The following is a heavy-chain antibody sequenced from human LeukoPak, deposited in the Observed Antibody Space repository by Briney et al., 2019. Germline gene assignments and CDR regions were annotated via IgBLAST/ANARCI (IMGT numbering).Heavy chain of an antibody. Sequence: PGGSLRLSCAASGFTFSSYSMSWVRQAPGKGLEWVSSISSTSTYIHYADSVKGRFTISRDNAKNSLFLQMNSLRAEDTAVYYCAREMLAAVAAQSWGQGTLVTVSS. V-gene: IGHV3-21*01. CDR1: GFTFSSYS. CDR3: AREMLAAVAAQS. D-gene: IGHD6-19*01. J-gene: IGHJ5*02. CDR2: ISSTSTYI.